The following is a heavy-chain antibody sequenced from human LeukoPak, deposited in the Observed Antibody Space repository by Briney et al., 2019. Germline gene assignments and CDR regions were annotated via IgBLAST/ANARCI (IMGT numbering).Heavy chain of an antibody. CDR3: ARELGDYGDSGFDY. CDR2: FDREDDET. Sequence: ASVKVSCKVSGYRLTEFPMHWVRQVPGKGLEWLGGFDREDDETIYAQKFQGRLTLTEDTSSDTSYMELRSLSSEDTAVYFCARELGDYGDSGFDYWGQGTLVTVSS. D-gene: IGHD4-17*01. CDR1: GYRLTEFP. J-gene: IGHJ4*02. V-gene: IGHV1-24*01.